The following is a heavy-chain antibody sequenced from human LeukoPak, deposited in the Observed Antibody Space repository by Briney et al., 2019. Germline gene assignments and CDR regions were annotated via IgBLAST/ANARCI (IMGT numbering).Heavy chain of an antibody. D-gene: IGHD1-1*01. CDR2: ISAYNGNT. CDR1: GYTFTGYY. J-gene: IGHJ4*02. Sequence: RASVKVSCKASGYTFTGYYMHWVRQTPGQGLEWMGWISAYNGNTNYAQKLQGRVTMTTDTSTSTAYMELRSLRSDDTAVYYCARARAGTTAFDYWGQRTLVTVSS. CDR3: ARARAGTTAFDY. V-gene: IGHV1-18*04.